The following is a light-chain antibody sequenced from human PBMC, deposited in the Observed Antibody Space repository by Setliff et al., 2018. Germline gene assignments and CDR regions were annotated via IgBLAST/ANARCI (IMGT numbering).Light chain of an antibody. Sequence: QSALTQPASVSGSPGQSITISCTGTASDVGAYNFVSWYQQHPGKAPKFIIYDVSNRPLGVSNRFSGSKSGNTASLTISGLQAEDEADYHCCSHTRSSTGVFGGGTKGTVL. J-gene: IGLJ3*02. V-gene: IGLV2-14*01. CDR1: ASDVGAYNF. CDR2: DVS. CDR3: CSHTRSSTGV.